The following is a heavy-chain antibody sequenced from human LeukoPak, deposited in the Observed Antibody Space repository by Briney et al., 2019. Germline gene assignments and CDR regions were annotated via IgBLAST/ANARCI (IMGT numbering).Heavy chain of an antibody. V-gene: IGHV1-69*05. J-gene: IGHJ4*02. CDR3: ALGFWAAAIRLTYFDY. Sequence: SVKVSRKASGGTFSSSAISWVRQAPGQGLEWMGGIIPIFGTANYAQKFQGRVTITTDESTSTAYMELSSLRSEDTAVYYCALGFWAAAIRLTYFDYWGQGTLVAVSS. CDR1: GGTFSSSA. CDR2: IIPIFGTA. D-gene: IGHD2-2*01.